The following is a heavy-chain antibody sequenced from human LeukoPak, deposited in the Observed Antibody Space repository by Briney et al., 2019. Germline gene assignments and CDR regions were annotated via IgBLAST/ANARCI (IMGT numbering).Heavy chain of an antibody. CDR2: IKSKTDGGTI. CDR3: TTNYYDSSGFDY. V-gene: IGHV3-15*01. Sequence: PGGSLRLSCAASGFTFSNYVMSWVRQAPGKGLEWVGRIKSKTDGGTIDYAAPVKGRFTILRDDSKNTLYLQVNSLKTEDTAVYYCTTNYYDSSGFDYWGQGTLVTVSS. J-gene: IGHJ4*02. D-gene: IGHD3-22*01. CDR1: GFTFSNYV.